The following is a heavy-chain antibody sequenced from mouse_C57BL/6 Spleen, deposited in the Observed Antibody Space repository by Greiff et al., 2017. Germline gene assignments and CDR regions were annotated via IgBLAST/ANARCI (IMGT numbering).Heavy chain of an antibody. Sequence: VKLMESGAELVRPGTSVKVSCKASGYAFTNYLIEWVKQRPGQGLEWIGVINPGSGGTNYNEKFKGKATLTADKSSSTAYMQLSSLTSEDSAVYFCARSDYAYAMDYWGQGTSVTVSS. D-gene: IGHD2-4*01. CDR2: INPGSGGT. CDR1: GYAFTNYL. V-gene: IGHV1-54*01. J-gene: IGHJ4*01. CDR3: ARSDYAYAMDY.